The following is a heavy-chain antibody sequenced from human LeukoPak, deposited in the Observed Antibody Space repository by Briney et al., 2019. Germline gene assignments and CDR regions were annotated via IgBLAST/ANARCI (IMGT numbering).Heavy chain of an antibody. CDR2: ITGSGGRT. V-gene: IGHV3-23*01. J-gene: IGHJ4*02. CDR1: GLTFTSSA. CDR3: ADIVPGARD. D-gene: IGHD2-8*02. Sequence: GGSLRLSCVASGLTFTSSAMSWVRQAPGRGLEWVSAITGSGGRTYYADSVKGRFTISRDNAKNTLYLQMNSLRVEDTAVYYCADIVPGARDWSQGTLVTVSS.